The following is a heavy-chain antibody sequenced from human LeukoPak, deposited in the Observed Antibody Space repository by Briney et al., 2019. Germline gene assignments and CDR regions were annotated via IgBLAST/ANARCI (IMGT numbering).Heavy chain of an antibody. V-gene: IGHV4-39*06. J-gene: IGHJ3*02. CDR2: IYYTGTT. CDR1: GGSITSSSYF. CDR3: ARDLLPPYDGASYYSRNDAFDI. Sequence: SETLSLTCTVSGGSITSSSYFWGWIRQPPGKGLEWIGSIYYTGTTYYNPSLKSRVTISVDTSKIQFTLKLSSVTAADTAVYYCARDLLPPYDGASYYSRNDAFDIWGHGTMVTVSS. D-gene: IGHD1-26*01.